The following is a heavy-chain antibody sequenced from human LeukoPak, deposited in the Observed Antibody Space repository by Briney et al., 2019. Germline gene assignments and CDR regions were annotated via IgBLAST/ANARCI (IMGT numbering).Heavy chain of an antibody. CDR1: GFIFSSYG. Sequence: GGSLRLSCAASGFIFSSYGMHWVRQAPGKGLEWVAVISHDGSVKSYGDFVKGRFTVSRDNSKNTLFLEMNSLRAEDTAMYYCAKDVDYYDSSGAGYFHYWGQGTLVTVSS. CDR3: AKDVDYYDSSGAGYFHY. V-gene: IGHV3-30*18. D-gene: IGHD3-22*01. J-gene: IGHJ4*02. CDR2: ISHDGSVK.